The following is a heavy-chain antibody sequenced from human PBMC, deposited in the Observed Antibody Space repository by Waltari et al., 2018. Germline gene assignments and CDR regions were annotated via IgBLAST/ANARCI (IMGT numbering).Heavy chain of an antibody. CDR2: IYYSGST. D-gene: IGHD6-13*01. Sequence: QLQLQESGPGLVKPSETLSLTCTVSGGSISSSSYYWGWIRQPPGKGLEWIGSIYYSGSTYYNPSLKSRVTISVDTSKNQFSLKLSSVTAADTAVYYCARVLPGSWCDYWGQGTLVTVSS. CDR1: GGSISSSSYY. J-gene: IGHJ4*02. CDR3: ARVLPGSWCDY. V-gene: IGHV4-39*07.